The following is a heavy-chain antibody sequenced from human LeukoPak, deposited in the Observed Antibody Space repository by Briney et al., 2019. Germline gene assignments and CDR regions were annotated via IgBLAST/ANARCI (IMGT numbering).Heavy chain of an antibody. CDR1: GGSINSYY. V-gene: IGHV4-59*08. CDR3: ARGGDILTGYYRFDY. D-gene: IGHD3-9*01. J-gene: IGHJ4*02. CDR2: IYYSGST. Sequence: SETLSLTCTVSGGSINSYYWSWIRQPPGKGLEWIGYIYYSGSTNYNPSLKSRATISVDTSKNQFSLKLSSVAAADTAVYYCARGGDILTGYYRFDYWGQGTLVTVSS.